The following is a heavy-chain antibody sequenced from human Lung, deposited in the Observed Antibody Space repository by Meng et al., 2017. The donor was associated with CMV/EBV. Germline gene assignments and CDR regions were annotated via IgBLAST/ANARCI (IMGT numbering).Heavy chain of an antibody. CDR2: INPKSGGT. J-gene: IGHJ4*02. D-gene: IGHD2-2*02. CDR3: ARDFLGSCRSANCYTLTFDY. CDR1: RYTFCDYY. Sequence: ASSQVFCYAARYTFCDYYMHWVRQAPGQGLEWLGWINPKSGGTNYAQTFQGRVTMTRDTSISTAYMELGSLRSDDTAVYYCARDFLGSCRSANCYTLTFDYWGQGTLVTVSS. V-gene: IGHV1-2*02.